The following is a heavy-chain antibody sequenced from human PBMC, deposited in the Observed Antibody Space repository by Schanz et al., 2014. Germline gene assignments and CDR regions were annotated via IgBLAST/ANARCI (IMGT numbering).Heavy chain of an antibody. Sequence: VQLEQSGAEVKKPGSSVKVSCKASGGTFSSFGINWVRQAPGQGLEWMGIINPIGGSTTYAQKFRGAVTLTTDTSTDTAYLELTSLRSEDTAVYYCARGFDCWDRWGQGTLVTVSS. CDR2: INPIGGST. V-gene: IGHV1-69*02. CDR1: GGTFSSFG. D-gene: IGHD3-3*01. J-gene: IGHJ4*02. CDR3: ARGFDCWDR.